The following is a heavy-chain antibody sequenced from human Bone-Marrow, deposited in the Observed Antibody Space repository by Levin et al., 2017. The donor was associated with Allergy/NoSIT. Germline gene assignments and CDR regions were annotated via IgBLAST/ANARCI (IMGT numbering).Heavy chain of an antibody. CDR1: GASISSVDYY. J-gene: IGHJ4*02. Sequence: SETLSLTCTVSGASISSVDYYWNWIRQPAGKGLEWIGFIYNGVNTYDNPALRSRVSISLDTSKNQFSLKLTSMTPADTAVYYCARVPHEYNYGRSIDSWGPGTLVTVSS. CDR2: IYNGVNT. CDR3: ARVPHEYNYGRSIDS. V-gene: IGHV4-30-4*01. D-gene: IGHD5-18*01.